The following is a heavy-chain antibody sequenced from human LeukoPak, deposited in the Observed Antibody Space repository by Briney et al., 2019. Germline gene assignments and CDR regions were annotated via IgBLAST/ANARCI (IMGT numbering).Heavy chain of an antibody. CDR3: ATYGASEVTGYPYFDY. J-gene: IGHJ4*02. CDR2: INPYSGGT. V-gene: IGHV1-2*02. CDR1: GYTFTGYY. D-gene: IGHD3-9*01. Sequence: ASVTVSFKASGYTFTGYYMHWVRPAPGQGLEWMGLINPYSGGTNYAQNFQGRVTMTRDTSISTAYMELSRLRSDDTAVYYCATYGASEVTGYPYFDYWGQGTLVTVSS.